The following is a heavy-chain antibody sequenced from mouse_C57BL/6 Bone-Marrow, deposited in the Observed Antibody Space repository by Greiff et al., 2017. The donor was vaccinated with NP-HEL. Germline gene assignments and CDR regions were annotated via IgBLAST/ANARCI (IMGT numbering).Heavy chain of an antibody. J-gene: IGHJ3*01. CDR2: INPSTGGT. Sequence: EVKLMESGPELVKPGASVKISCKASGYSFTGYYMNWVKQSPEKSLEWIGEINPSTGGTTYNQKFKAKATLTVDKSSSTAYMQLKSLTSEDSAVYYCARPPYGGSPAWFADRGQWTLVTVSA. CDR3: ARPPYGGSPAWFAD. CDR1: GYSFTGYY. D-gene: IGHD1-1*01. V-gene: IGHV1-42*01.